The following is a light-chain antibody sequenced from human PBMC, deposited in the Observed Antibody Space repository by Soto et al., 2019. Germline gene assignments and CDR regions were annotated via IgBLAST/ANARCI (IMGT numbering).Light chain of an antibody. CDR1: RSNIGTNP. J-gene: IGLJ1*01. CDR3: AAWDASLNGYV. CDR2: SDN. Sequence: QSVLTQPPSASGTPGQRVTISCSGSRSNIGTNPVNWYQQLPGTAPKLLIYSDNQRPSGVPDRFSGSRSGTSASLAISGLQSEDEADYYCAAWDASLNGYVFATGTKVTVL. V-gene: IGLV1-44*01.